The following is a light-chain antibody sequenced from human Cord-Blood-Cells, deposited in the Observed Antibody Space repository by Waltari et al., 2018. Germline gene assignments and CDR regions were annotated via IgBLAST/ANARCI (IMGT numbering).Light chain of an antibody. J-gene: IGLJ3*02. CDR2: EGS. Sequence: QSALTQPASVSGSPGQSITISCTGTSSDVGSYNLVSWYQQHPGKAPKLMIYEGSKRLWGFSNRFSGSKAGNTASLTISGLQAEDEADYYCCSYAGSSTLVFGGGTKLTVL. CDR3: CSYAGSSTLV. CDR1: SSDVGSYNL. V-gene: IGLV2-23*01.